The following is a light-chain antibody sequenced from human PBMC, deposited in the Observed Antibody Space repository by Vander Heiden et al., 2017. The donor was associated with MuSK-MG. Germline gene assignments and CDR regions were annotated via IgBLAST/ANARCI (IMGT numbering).Light chain of an antibody. V-gene: IGLV2-14*01. J-gene: IGLJ1*01. CDR2: DGS. CDR3: SSYTSSSTYV. CDR1: SMDVGGYNE. Sequence: QSALTKPASVSGSPGMSITISCTGTSMDVGGYNECSWYQQHAGKATKLMIYDGSNRPSGVSNRFSGSKSGNTASLTISGLQAEDEADYYCSSYTSSSTYVFGTGTKVTVL.